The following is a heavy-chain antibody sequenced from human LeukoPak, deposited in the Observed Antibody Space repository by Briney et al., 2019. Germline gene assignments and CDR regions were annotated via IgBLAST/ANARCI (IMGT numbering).Heavy chain of an antibody. CDR1: GFTFSSYW. J-gene: IGHJ4*02. CDR3: ARVIGQQLDTYYFDY. V-gene: IGHV3-7*01. D-gene: IGHD6-13*01. Sequence: QTGGSLRLSCAASGFTFSSYWMSWVRQAPGKGLEWVANIKQDGSEKYYVDSVKGRSTISRDNAKNSLYLQMNSLRAEDTAVYYCARVIGQQLDTYYFDYWGQGTLVTVSS. CDR2: IKQDGSEK.